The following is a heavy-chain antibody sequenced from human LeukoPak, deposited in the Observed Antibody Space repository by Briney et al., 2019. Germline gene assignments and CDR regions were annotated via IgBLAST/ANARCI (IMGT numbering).Heavy chain of an antibody. CDR1: GGSISSYY. CDR2: IYYSGST. Sequence: PSETLSLTCTVSGGSISSYYWSWIRQPPGKGLEWIGYIYYSGSTNYNPSLKSRVTISVDTSKNRFSLKLSSVTAADTAVYYCATSGSSRNFDYWGQGTLVTVSS. D-gene: IGHD1-26*01. V-gene: IGHV4-59*01. CDR3: ATSGSSRNFDY. J-gene: IGHJ4*02.